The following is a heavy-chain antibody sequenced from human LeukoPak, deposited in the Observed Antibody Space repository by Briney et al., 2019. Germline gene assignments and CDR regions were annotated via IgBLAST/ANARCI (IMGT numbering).Heavy chain of an antibody. CDR2: ISYDGSNK. CDR3: ARVTYDSGTYGAFDY. J-gene: IGHJ4*02. CDR1: GFTFSSYG. V-gene: IGHV3-30*03. D-gene: IGHD3-10*01. Sequence: PGGSLRLSCAASGFTFSSYGMHWVRQAPGKGLEWVAVISYDGSNKYCADSVKGRFTISRDNSKNTLYLQMNSLRAEDTAVYYCARVTYDSGTYGAFDYWGQGTLVTVSS.